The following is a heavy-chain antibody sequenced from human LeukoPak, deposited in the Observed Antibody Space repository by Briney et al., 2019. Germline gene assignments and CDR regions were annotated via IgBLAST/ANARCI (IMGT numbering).Heavy chain of an antibody. CDR1: GFTFSSYA. Sequence: GSLRLSCAASGFTFSSYAMHWVRQAPGKGLDWVAVISYDGSNKYYAYSVKGRFTISRDNSKNTLYRQMNSLRAEDTAVYYCARARKARGYYGSGSYYTNWFDPWGQGTLVTVSS. D-gene: IGHD3-10*01. CDR3: ARARKARGYYGSGSYYTNWFDP. V-gene: IGHV3-30*04. CDR2: ISYDGSNK. J-gene: IGHJ5*02.